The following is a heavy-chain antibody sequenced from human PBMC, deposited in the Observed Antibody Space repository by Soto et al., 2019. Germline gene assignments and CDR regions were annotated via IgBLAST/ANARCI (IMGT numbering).Heavy chain of an antibody. CDR2: IYYSGST. J-gene: IGHJ4*02. D-gene: IGHD3-9*01. CDR3: ARSPSVLRYFDWYYYFDY. Sequence: SETLSLTCTVSGGSISSYYWSWIRQPPGKGLEWIGYIYYSGSTNYNPSLKSRVTISVDTSQNQFSLKLSSVTAADTAVYYCARSPSVLRYFDWYYYFDYWGQGTLVTVSS. CDR1: GGSISSYY. V-gene: IGHV4-59*01.